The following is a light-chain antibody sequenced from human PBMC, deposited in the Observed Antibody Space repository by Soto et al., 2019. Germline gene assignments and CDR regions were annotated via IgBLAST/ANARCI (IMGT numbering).Light chain of an antibody. J-gene: IGLJ1*01. CDR2: EVS. CDR3: SSYTSSYTLPYV. V-gene: IGLV2-14*01. CDR1: SSDVGGYDY. Sequence: QSVLTQPASVSGSPGQSITISCTGTSSDVGGYDYVSWYQQHPGKAPKLLIYEVSDRPLGGSNRFSGSKSGNTASLTTSGLQAEDEADYYGSSYTSSYTLPYVFGTGTKLTAL.